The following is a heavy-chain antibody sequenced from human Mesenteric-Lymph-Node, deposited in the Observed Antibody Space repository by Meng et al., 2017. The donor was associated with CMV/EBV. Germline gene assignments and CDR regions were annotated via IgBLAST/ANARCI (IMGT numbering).Heavy chain of an antibody. V-gene: IGHV3-21*01. CDR3: AKARDYDFWSGYYTPDY. J-gene: IGHJ4*02. Sequence: GESLKISCAASGFTVSSNYMSWVRQAPGKGLEWVSSISSSSSYTYYADSVKGRFTISRDNSKNTLYLQMNSLRAEDTAVYYCAKARDYDFWSGYYTPDYWGQGTLVTVSS. D-gene: IGHD3-3*01. CDR2: ISSSSSYT. CDR1: GFTVSSNY.